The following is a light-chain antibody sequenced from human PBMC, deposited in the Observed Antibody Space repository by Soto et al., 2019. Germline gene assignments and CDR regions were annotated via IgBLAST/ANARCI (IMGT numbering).Light chain of an antibody. CDR3: YSYAGENLYV. J-gene: IGLJ1*01. V-gene: IGLV2-23*01. CDR2: EGT. Sequence: QSVLAQPASVSASPGQSITIPCTGTSSDVGSYNLVSWFQQHPGKVPKLLIYEGTKRPSGLSDRFSGSKSGTTASLTLSGLQAEDEAHYYCYSYAGENLYVFGTGTKVTVL. CDR1: SSDVGSYNL.